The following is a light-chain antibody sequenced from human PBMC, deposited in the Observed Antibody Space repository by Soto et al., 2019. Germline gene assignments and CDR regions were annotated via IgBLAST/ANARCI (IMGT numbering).Light chain of an antibody. Sequence: DIQLTQSPSSLSASVGDRVTITCRASQSVSSSLHWYQQTSGKAPKLLIFAASALQTGVPSRFSGSGSGAYFALSIDSLQPDDFATYYCLQTYTTPNTFGQGTKVDIK. CDR3: LQTYTTPNT. J-gene: IGKJ2*01. CDR1: QSVSSS. V-gene: IGKV1-39*01. CDR2: AAS.